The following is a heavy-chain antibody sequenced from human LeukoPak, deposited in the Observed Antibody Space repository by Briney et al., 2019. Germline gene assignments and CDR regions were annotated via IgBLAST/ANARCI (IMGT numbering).Heavy chain of an antibody. D-gene: IGHD1-1*01. CDR1: GYRFASYW. Sequence: GESLKISCKGSGYRFASYWIGWVRQMPGKGLEWMGIYYPGDSDTRYSPSLQGQLTISADKSISTAYLQWSSLKASDTAIYYCARQTTSRWYFDYWGQGTLVTVSS. CDR3: ARQTTSRWYFDY. CDR2: YYPGDSDT. J-gene: IGHJ4*02. V-gene: IGHV5-51*01.